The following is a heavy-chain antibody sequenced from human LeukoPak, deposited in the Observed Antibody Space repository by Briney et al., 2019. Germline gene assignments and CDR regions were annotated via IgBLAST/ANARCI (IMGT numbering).Heavy chain of an antibody. D-gene: IGHD5-24*01. CDR1: GYSFTSYW. Sequence: GESLKISCKGSGYSFTSYWIGWGRRMPGKGLEWRGIIYPGDSDTRYSPSFQGQVTISADKSISTAYLQWSSLKASDTAMYYCVSLDGYNDWLSYWGQGTLVTVSS. V-gene: IGHV5-51*01. CDR2: IYPGDSDT. J-gene: IGHJ4*02. CDR3: VSLDGYNDWLSY.